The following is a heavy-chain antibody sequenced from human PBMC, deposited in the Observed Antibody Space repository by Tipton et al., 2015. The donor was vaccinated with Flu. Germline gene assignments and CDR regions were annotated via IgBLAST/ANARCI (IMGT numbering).Heavy chain of an antibody. D-gene: IGHD5-12*01. CDR3: ARGGNSGYRYYYYYGMDV. J-gene: IGHJ6*02. Sequence: TLSLTCTVSGGSISSGGYYWSWIRQHPGKGLEWIGYIYYSGSTYYNPSLKSRVTISVDTSKNQFSLKLSSVTAADTAVYYCARGGNSGYRYYYYYGMDVWGQGTTVPVSS. CDR2: IYYSGST. V-gene: IGHV4-31*03. CDR1: GGSISSGGYY.